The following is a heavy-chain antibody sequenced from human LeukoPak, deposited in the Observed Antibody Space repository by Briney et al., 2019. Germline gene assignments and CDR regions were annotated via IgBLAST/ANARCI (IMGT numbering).Heavy chain of an antibody. Sequence: GGSLRLSCAASGFTFSDYYMSWIRQAPGKGLEWVSYISSSGSTIYYADSVKGRFTISRDNAKNSLYLQMNSPRAEDTAVYYCAREPPPQYYYYYYMDVWGKGTTVTVSS. CDR3: AREPPPQYYYYYYMDV. J-gene: IGHJ6*03. V-gene: IGHV3-11*01. CDR1: GFTFSDYY. CDR2: ISSSGSTI.